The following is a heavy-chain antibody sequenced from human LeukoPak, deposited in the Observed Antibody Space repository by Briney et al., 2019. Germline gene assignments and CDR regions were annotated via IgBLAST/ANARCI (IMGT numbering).Heavy chain of an antibody. D-gene: IGHD5-12*01. CDR2: IYYSGST. CDR1: GGSFSGYY. CDR3: ARVATTPYYYMDV. Sequence: SEALSLTCAVDGGSFSGYYWSWIRQPPGKGLEWIGYIYYSGSTNYNPSLKSRVTISVDTSKNQFSLKLNSVTAADTAVYYCARVATTPYYYMDVWGKGTTVTVSS. J-gene: IGHJ6*03. V-gene: IGHV4-59*08.